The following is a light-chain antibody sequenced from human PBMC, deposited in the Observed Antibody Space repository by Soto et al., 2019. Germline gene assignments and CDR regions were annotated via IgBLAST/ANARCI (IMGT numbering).Light chain of an antibody. J-gene: IGKJ1*01. CDR3: QQYGSSPQT. V-gene: IGKV3-20*01. Sequence: EIVLTQSPATLSLSPGERATLSCRASQSVSSYLAWYQQKPGQAPRLLIYDASNRATGIPARFSGSESGTDFTLTISRLEPEDFAVYYCQQYGSSPQTFGQGTKVDIK. CDR1: QSVSSY. CDR2: DAS.